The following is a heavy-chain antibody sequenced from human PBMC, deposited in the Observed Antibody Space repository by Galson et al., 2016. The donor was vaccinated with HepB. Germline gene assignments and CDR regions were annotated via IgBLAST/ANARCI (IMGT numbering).Heavy chain of an antibody. D-gene: IGHD3-16*01. V-gene: IGHV3-21*04. CDR2: ISIRGDYM. CDR1: GFIFNSYS. Sequence: SLRLSCAASGFIFNSYSMNWVRQAPGKGLEWVSSISIRGDYMYYADSVKGRFTTSRDNSKNILYLQMNSLRADDTAVYYCAKDGGTWGYYYGDWNLDLWGRGTLVTVSS. J-gene: IGHJ2*01. CDR3: AKDGGTWGYYYGDWNLDL.